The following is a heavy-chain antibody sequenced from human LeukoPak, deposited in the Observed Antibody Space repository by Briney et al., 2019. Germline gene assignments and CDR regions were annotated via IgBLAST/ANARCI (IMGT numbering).Heavy chain of an antibody. Sequence: GGSLRLSCTASGLNFGDYAMSWVRQAPGKGLERVGFIRSKTYGGTTEYAASVKGRFTISRDDSKSIAYLQMNSLKTEDTAVYYCSRRPRGIILDYRGQGTLVTVSS. D-gene: IGHD1-14*01. V-gene: IGHV3-49*04. CDR3: SRRPRGIILDY. CDR1: GLNFGDYA. J-gene: IGHJ4*02. CDR2: IRSKTYGGTT.